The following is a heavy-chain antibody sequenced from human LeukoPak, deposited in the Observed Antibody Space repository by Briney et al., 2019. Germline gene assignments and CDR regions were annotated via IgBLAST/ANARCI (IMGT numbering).Heavy chain of an antibody. CDR2: ISAYNGNT. V-gene: IGHV1-18*01. CDR1: GYTFTSYG. D-gene: IGHD2-2*01. CDR3: ARDSFQAGYQLPEGTRWFDP. J-gene: IGHJ5*02. Sequence: ASVKVSCKASGYTFTSYGISWVRQAPGQGLEWMGWISAYNGNTNYAQKLQGRVTMTTDTSTSTAYMELRSLRSDDTAVYYCARDSFQAGYQLPEGTRWFDPWGQGPLVTVSS.